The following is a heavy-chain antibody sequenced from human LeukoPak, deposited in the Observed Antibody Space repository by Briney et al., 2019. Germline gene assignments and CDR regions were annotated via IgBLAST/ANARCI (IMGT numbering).Heavy chain of an antibody. V-gene: IGHV4-31*03. J-gene: IGHJ4*02. CDR2: IYYSGSA. CDR3: ARERDTAMGLDY. D-gene: IGHD5-18*01. Sequence: SETLSLTCTVSGGSISSSGYYWSWIRQHPGKGLEWIGYIYYSGSAYYNPSLKSRVTISVDTSKNQFSLKLSSVTAADTAVHYCARERDTAMGLDYWGQGTLVTVSS. CDR1: GGSISSSGYY.